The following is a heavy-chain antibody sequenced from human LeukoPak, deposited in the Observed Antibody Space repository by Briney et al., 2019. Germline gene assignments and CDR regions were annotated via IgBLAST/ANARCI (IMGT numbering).Heavy chain of an antibody. D-gene: IGHD4-23*01. CDR2: FDPEDGET. CDR1: GYTLTELS. J-gene: IGHJ4*02. Sequence: ASVKVSCKVSGYTLTELSMHWVRQAPGKGLEWMGGFDPEDGETIYAQKFQGRVTMTEDTSTDTAYMELSSLRSEDTAVYYCATPPRYGGNSGGLDYWGQGTLVTVSP. CDR3: ATPPRYGGNSGGLDY. V-gene: IGHV1-24*01.